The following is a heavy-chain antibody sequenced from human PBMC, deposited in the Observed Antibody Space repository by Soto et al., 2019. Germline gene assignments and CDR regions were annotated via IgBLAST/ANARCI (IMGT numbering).Heavy chain of an antibody. D-gene: IGHD4-17*01. CDR2: ISSSSSTI. CDR1: GFTFSSYS. Sequence: AASGFTFSSYSMNWVRQAPGKGLEWVSYISSSSSTIYYADSVKGRFTISRDNAKNSLYLQMNSLRAEDTAVYYCARELNYGLFDYWGQGTQVTRSS. V-gene: IGHV3-48*01. CDR3: ARELNYGLFDY. J-gene: IGHJ4*02.